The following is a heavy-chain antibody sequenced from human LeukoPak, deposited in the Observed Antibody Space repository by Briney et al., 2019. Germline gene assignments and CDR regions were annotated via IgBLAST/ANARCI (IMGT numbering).Heavy chain of an antibody. J-gene: IGHJ4*02. CDR1: GFTFDGYG. CDR3: TKVTDWRTGFDY. Sequence: GGSLRLSCAASGFTFDGYGMYWVRQAPGKGLEWVSGITWNSNDMAYADSVKGRFTISRDNAKNCLYLQMNSLRVEDTALYYCTKVTDWRTGFDYWGQGTLVTVSS. D-gene: IGHD3-9*01. CDR2: ITWNSNDM. V-gene: IGHV3-9*01.